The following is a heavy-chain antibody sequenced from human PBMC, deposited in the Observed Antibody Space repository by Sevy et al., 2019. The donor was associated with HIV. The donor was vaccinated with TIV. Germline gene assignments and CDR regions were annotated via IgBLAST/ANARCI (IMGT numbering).Heavy chain of an antibody. D-gene: IGHD1-26*01. J-gene: IGHJ5*02. CDR1: GFTFSTYS. V-gene: IGHV3-48*02. CDR2: IRSSSEII. Sequence: GRSLRLSCAASGFTFSTYSMNWVRQTPGKGLEWVSYIRSSSEIIFYADSVKGRFTISRDNAKNSLYLQMNSLRDEDTALYYCARDLSGPSAGFDTWGQGTLVTVSS. CDR3: ARDLSGPSAGFDT.